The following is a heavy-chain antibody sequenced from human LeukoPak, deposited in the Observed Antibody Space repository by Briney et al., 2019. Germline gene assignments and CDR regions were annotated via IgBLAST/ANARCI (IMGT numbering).Heavy chain of an antibody. CDR3: ARDRRVVAADYYYYYYMDV. D-gene: IGHD2-15*01. V-gene: IGHV4-39*07. J-gene: IGHJ6*03. CDR2: IYYSGST. Sequence: SETLSLTCTVSGGSISSSSYYWGWIRQPPGKGLEWIGSIYYSGSTNYNPSLKSRVTMSVDTSKNQFSLKLSSVTAADTAVYYCARDRRVVAADYYYYYYMDVWGKGTTVTVSS. CDR1: GGSISSSSYY.